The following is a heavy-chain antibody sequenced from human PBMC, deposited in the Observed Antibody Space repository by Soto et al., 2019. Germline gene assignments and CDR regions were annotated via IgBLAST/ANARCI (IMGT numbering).Heavy chain of an antibody. CDR3: ARTLQASGYSASSYLTF. D-gene: IGHD2-2*02. CDR1: GFTFTNYW. Sequence: GESLKISCTAFGFTFTNYWIAWVRQMPGKGPEWMGIIYPRDSYTIYSPSFQGQVTISVDKPTNTAFLHWSSLKASDTAIYYCARTLQASGYSASSYLTFWRPGTQVTVS. CDR2: IYPRDSYT. V-gene: IGHV5-51*04. J-gene: IGHJ1*01.